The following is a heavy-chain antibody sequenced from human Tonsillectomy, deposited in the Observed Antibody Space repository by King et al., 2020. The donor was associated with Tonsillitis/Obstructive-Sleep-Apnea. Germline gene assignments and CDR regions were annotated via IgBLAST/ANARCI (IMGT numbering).Heavy chain of an antibody. Sequence: VQLVESGGGVVQPGRSLRLSCAASGFSFSSNGMHWVRQAPGKGLEWVAVISYDGSNKYYVDSVKGRFTISRDNYKNTLYLQMNSLRAEDTAVYYCATDLGSGWALDYWGQGTLVTVSS. CDR3: ATDLGSGWALDY. D-gene: IGHD6-19*01. CDR1: GFSFSSNG. CDR2: ISYDGSNK. V-gene: IGHV3-30*03. J-gene: IGHJ4*02.